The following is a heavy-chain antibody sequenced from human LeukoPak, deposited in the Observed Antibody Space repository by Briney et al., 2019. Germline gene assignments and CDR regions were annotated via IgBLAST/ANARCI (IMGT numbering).Heavy chain of an antibody. J-gene: IGHJ6*02. Sequence: SVKVSCKASGGTFSSYAISWVRQAPGQGLEWMGGIIPIFGTANYAQKFQGRVTITADESTSTAYMELSSLRSEDTAVYYCARRVVVVVAATGYYYYGMDVWGQGTTVTVSS. D-gene: IGHD2-15*01. CDR3: ARRVVVVVAATGYYYYGMDV. CDR1: GGTFSSYA. CDR2: IIPIFGTA. V-gene: IGHV1-69*13.